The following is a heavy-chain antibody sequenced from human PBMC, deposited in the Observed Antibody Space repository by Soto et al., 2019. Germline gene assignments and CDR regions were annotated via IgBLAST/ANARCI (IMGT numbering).Heavy chain of an antibody. CDR1: GGSISSSSYY. CDR3: ARPGSILGATNDAFDI. D-gene: IGHD1-26*01. J-gene: IGHJ3*02. CDR2: IYYSGST. Sequence: LSLTCTVSGGSISSSSYYWGWIRQPPGKGLEWIGSIYYSGSTYYNPSLKSRVTISVDTSKNQFSLKLSSVTAADTAVYYCARPGSILGATNDAFDIWGQGTMVTVSS. V-gene: IGHV4-39*01.